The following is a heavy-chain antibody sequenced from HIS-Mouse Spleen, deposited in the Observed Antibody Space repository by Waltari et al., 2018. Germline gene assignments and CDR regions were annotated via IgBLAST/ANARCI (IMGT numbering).Heavy chain of an antibody. CDR2: ISYDGSNK. D-gene: IGHD1-7*01. J-gene: IGHJ3*02. CDR1: GFTFRSYH. V-gene: IGHV3-30*03. CDR3: ARGPNWNYAFDI. Sequence: QVQLVESGGGVVQPGRSLRLSCAASGFTFRSYHMPVFSQAPGKGLEWVAVISYDGSNKYYADSVKGRFTISRDNSKNTLYLQMNSLRAEDTAVYYCARGPNWNYAFDIWGQGTMVTVSS.